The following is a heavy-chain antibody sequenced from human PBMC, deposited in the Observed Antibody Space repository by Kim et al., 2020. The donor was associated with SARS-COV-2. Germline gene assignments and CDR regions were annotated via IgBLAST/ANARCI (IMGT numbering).Heavy chain of an antibody. CDR2: ISYDGSVI. V-gene: IGHV3-30*04. CDR1: EFTFSKHA. Sequence: GGSLRLSCTASEFTFSKHAMHWVRQAPGKGLEWVALISYDGSVICYVDSVQGRFTISRDNSRNTLYLQMNTLNTEDTAVYYCARDTKGGNDACLIYGQG. D-gene: IGHD5-12*01. CDR3: ARDTKGGNDACLI. J-gene: IGHJ3*02.